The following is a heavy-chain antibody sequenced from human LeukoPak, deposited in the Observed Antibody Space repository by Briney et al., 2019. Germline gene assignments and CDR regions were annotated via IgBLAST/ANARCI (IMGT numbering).Heavy chain of an antibody. Sequence: GASVKVSCKASGYTFTSYDINWVRQATGQGLEWMGWMNPNSGNTGYAQKFQGRVTMTRNTSMSTAYMELSSLRSEDTAVYYCARGKLELQSYYYYYMDVWGKGTTVTVSS. V-gene: IGHV1-8*01. CDR2: MNPNSGNT. J-gene: IGHJ6*03. D-gene: IGHD1-7*01. CDR3: ARGKLELQSYYYYYMDV. CDR1: GYTFTSYD.